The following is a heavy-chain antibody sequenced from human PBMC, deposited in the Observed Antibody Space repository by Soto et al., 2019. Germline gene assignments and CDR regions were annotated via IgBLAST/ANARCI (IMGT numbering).Heavy chain of an antibody. V-gene: IGHV4-61*08. CDR1: GDSVSSGAYY. CDR2: IYYNAIT. Sequence: QVKMQESGPGLVKTSETLSLTCTVSGDSVSSGAYYWSWVRQPPGKGLEWIGYIYYNAITNYNPSLKSRVTILVDTSKSEISLTLNSVTAADTVVYYCARANIAAPGTIFDPWGQGVLVTVSA. CDR3: ARANIAAPGTIFDP. D-gene: IGHD6-13*01. J-gene: IGHJ5*02.